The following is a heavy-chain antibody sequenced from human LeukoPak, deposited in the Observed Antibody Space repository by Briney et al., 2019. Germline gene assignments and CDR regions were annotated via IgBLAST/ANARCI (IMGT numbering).Heavy chain of an antibody. Sequence: GRSLRLSCAASGFTFSSYAMHWVRQAPGKGLEWVAVISYDGSNKYYADSVKGRFTISRDNPKNTLYLQMNSLRAEDTAVYYCASSWHDDAFDIWGQGTMVTVSS. J-gene: IGHJ3*02. CDR1: GFTFSSYA. CDR2: ISYDGSNK. CDR3: ASSWHDDAFDI. V-gene: IGHV3-30-3*01.